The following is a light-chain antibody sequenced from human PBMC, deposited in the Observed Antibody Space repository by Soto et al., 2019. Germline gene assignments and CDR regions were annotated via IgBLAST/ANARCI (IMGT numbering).Light chain of an antibody. CDR1: QSVSYSY. CDR3: HQYGISPLT. V-gene: IGKV3-20*01. CDR2: GAS. J-gene: IGKJ4*01. Sequence: EIVLTQSPGTLSLSPGERATLSCRASQSVSYSYLAWYQQKPGQAPRLLIYGASSRATGIPDRFSGSGSGTDFTLTISRLEPEDFAVYYCHQYGISPLTFGGGTKVEIK.